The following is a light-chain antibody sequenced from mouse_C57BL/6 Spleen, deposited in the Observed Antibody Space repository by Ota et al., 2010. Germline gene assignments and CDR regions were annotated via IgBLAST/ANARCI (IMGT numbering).Light chain of an antibody. J-gene: IGKJ4*01. V-gene: IGKV6-23*01. CDR1: QDVSTA. Sequence: DIVMTQSHKFMSTSVGDRVSITCKASQDVSTAVAWYQQKPGQSPKVLIYSASYRYTGVPDRFTGSGSGTDFTLTISNVQSEDLADYFCQQYSSYPLTFGSGTKLEIK. CDR3: QQYSSYPLT. CDR2: SAS.